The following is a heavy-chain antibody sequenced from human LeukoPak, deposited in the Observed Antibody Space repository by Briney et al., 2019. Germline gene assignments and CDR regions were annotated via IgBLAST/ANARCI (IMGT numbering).Heavy chain of an antibody. CDR3: ARVGVEKQWLEYYFDY. CDR1: GFTVSSNY. CDR2: ISTSGSYI. V-gene: IGHV3-21*01. D-gene: IGHD6-19*01. J-gene: IGHJ4*02. Sequence: PWGSLRLSCAASGFTVSSNYMSWVRQPPGKGLEWVSSISTSGSYIYFADSVKGRFTISRDNAKNSLYLQMNSLRAEDTAVYYCARVGVEKQWLEYYFDYWGQGTLVTVSS.